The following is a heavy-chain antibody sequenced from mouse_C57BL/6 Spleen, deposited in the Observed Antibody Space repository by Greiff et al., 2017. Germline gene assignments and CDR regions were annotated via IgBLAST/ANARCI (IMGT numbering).Heavy chain of an antibody. CDR1: GFSLTSYG. CDR2: IWGDGST. J-gene: IGHJ1*03. V-gene: IGHV2-3*01. D-gene: IGHD2-3*01. Sequence: LQGVESGPGLVAPSQSLSITCTVSGFSLTSYGVSWVRPPPGTGLEWLGVIWGDGSTNSNSALISRLSISEENTKIQDFLKLNRRQTDDTASYYCAKPGDGCFDVWGTGTTVTVSS. CDR3: AKPGDGCFDV.